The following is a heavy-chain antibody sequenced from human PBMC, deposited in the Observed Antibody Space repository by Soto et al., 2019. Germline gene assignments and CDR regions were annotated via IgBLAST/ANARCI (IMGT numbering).Heavy chain of an antibody. CDR3: ARYHLVGSGYYYYYGMDL. J-gene: IGHJ6*02. V-gene: IGHV4-34*01. D-gene: IGHD2-15*01. Sequence: SETLSLTCAVYGGSFSGYYWSWIRQPPGKGLEWIGYIYYSGSTYYNPSLKSRVTISVDTSKNQISMKLSSVTAADTAVYYCARYHLVGSGYYYYYGMDLWGQGTTVTVSS. CDR1: GGSFSGYY. CDR2: IYYSGST.